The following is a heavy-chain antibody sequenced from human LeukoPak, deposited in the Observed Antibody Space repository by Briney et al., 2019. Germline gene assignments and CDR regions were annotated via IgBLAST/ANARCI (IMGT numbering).Heavy chain of an antibody. J-gene: IGHJ3*02. D-gene: IGHD3-22*01. Sequence: GGSLRPSCAASGFTFSSYAMSWVRQAAGKGLEWVSAIRGSVEHRSYADSVKGRFTISRDNSKNALYLQMNSLRAEDTAVYYCAKGLLFTIIVVVNADAFDIWGQGTMVTVSS. CDR2: IRGSVEHR. CDR1: GFTFSSYA. CDR3: AKGLLFTIIVVVNADAFDI. V-gene: IGHV3-23*01.